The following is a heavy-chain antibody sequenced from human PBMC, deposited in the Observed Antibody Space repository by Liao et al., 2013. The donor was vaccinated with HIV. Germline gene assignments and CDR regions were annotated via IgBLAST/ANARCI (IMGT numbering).Heavy chain of an antibody. CDR3: AKEGALTVTGTLVPFDS. Sequence: QVQLQQWGAGLLRPSETLSLTCNVSSGSLSGYYWTWVRQPPGRGLEWIGEVNPTGTTTYNPSLKSRLSISIDTSDNLFFLKMTSVTAADTATYFCAKEGALTVTGTLVPFDSWGQGIVVSVSS. CDR1: SGSLSGYY. J-gene: IGHJ4*02. CDR2: VNPTGTT. D-gene: IGHD1/OR15-1a*01. V-gene: IGHV4-34*02.